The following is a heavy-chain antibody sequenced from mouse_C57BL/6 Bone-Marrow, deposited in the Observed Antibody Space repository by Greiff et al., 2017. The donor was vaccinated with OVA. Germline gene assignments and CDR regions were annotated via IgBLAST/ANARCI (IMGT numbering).Heavy chain of an antibody. CDR2: IYPGDGDT. V-gene: IGHV1-82*01. CDR1: GYAFSSSW. J-gene: IGHJ2*01. Sequence: QVQLQQSGPELVKPGAPVKISCKASGYAFSSSWMNWVKQRPGKGLEWIGRIYPGDGDTNYNGKFKGKATLTADKSSSTAYMQLSSLTSEDSAVYFCARWYFDYWGQGTTLTVSS. CDR3: ARWYFDY.